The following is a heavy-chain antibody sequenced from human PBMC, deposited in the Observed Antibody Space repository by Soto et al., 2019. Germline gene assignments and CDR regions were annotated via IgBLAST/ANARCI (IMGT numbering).Heavy chain of an antibody. CDR1: CYSLTSYW. V-gene: IGHV5-10-1*01. D-gene: IGHD6-6*01. J-gene: IGHJ6*02. Sequence: GDSLKNFCKASCYSLTSYWISCVRQMPGKGLEWMGRIDPSDSYTNYSPSFQGHVTISADKSISTAYLQWSSLKASDTAMYYCARLQYSSSSQKYYHYYGIVVWGQGTTVTVS. CDR3: ARLQYSSSSQKYYHYYGIVV. CDR2: IDPSDSYT.